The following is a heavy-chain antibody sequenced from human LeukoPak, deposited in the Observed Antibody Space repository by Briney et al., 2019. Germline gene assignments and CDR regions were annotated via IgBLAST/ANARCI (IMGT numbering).Heavy chain of an antibody. J-gene: IGHJ4*02. CDR2: IYHSGST. CDR3: AKEAAGSWTGYFDY. V-gene: IGHV4-30-2*01. Sequence: SQTLSLTCTVSGGSISSGGYYWSWIRQPPGKGLEWIGYIYHSGSTYYNPSLKSRVTISVDTSKNQFSLKLSSVTAADTAVYYCAKEAAGSWTGYFDYWGQGTLVTVSS. D-gene: IGHD6-13*01. CDR1: GGSISSGGYY.